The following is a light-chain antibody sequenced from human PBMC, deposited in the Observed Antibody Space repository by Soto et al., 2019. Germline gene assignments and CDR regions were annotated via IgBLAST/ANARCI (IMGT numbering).Light chain of an antibody. J-gene: IGKJ5*01. V-gene: IGKV1-12*01. Sequence: DIQMTQSPSSVSASVGDTVTITCRASQGISSWLGWYQQKPGKAPKLLIYAASSLQGGVPSRFSGSGSGTDFTLTISSLQPEDFGTYYCQQASSFPQITFGQGTRLE. CDR3: QQASSFPQIT. CDR1: QGISSW. CDR2: AAS.